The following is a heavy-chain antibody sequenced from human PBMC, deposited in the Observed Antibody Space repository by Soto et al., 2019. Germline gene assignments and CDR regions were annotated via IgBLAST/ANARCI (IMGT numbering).Heavy chain of an antibody. CDR2: INWNGGST. CDR3: ARLYSSGWYGPGRY. Sequence: EVQLVESGGGVVRPGGSLRLSCAASGFTFDDYGMSWVRQAPGKGLEWVSGINWNGGSTGYADSVKRRFTISRDNAKNSLYLQMNSRGAEDTALYYCARLYSSGWYGPGRYWGQGTLVTVSS. CDR1: GFTFDDYG. V-gene: IGHV3-20*04. J-gene: IGHJ4*02. D-gene: IGHD6-19*01.